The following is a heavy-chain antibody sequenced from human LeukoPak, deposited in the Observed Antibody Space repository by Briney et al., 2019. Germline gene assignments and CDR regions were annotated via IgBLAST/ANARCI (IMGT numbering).Heavy chain of an antibody. J-gene: IGHJ4*02. CDR1: GYSISNGYY. CDR3: ARRPSDCSSTSCYFDY. CDR2: IYYSGST. D-gene: IGHD2-2*01. Sequence: SETLSLTCTVSGYSISNGYYWGWIRQPPGKGLEWIGSIYYSGSTYYNPSLKSRVTISVDTSKNQFSLKLSSVTAADTAVYYCARRPSDCSSTSCYFDYWGQGTLVTVSS. V-gene: IGHV4-38-2*02.